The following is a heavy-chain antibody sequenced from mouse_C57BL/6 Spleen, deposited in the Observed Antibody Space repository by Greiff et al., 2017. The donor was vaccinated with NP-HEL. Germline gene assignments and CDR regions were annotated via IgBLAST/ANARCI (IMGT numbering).Heavy chain of an antibody. J-gene: IGHJ3*01. CDR2: ISGGGGNT. V-gene: IGHV5-9*01. D-gene: IGHD3-2*02. CDR1: GFTFSSYT. CDR3: ARLRDRLAPGFAY. Sequence: EVQGVESGGGLVKPGGSLKLSCAASGFTFSSYTMSWVRQTPEKRLEWVATISGGGGNTYYPDSVKGRFTISRDNATNTLYLQMSSLGSEYTALYYCARLRDRLAPGFAYWGQGTLVTVAA.